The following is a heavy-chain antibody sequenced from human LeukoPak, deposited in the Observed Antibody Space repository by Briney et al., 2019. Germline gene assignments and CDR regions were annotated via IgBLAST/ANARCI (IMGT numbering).Heavy chain of an antibody. CDR2: ISSCSSYI. CDR3: ARAGAAAGRDY. CDR1: GFTFSSYS. D-gene: IGHD6-13*01. Sequence: GGSLRLSCAASGFTFSSYSMNWVRQAPGKGLEWVSSISSCSSYIYYADSVKGRFTISRDNAKNSLYLQMNSLRAEDTAVYYCARAGAAAGRDYWGQGTLVTVSS. V-gene: IGHV3-21*01. J-gene: IGHJ4*02.